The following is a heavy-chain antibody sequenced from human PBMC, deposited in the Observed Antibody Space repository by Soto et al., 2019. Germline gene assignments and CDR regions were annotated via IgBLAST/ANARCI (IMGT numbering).Heavy chain of an antibody. CDR1: GGSISSGGYS. V-gene: IGHV4-30-2*01. CDR3: ARSDGRY. CDR2: IYHSVST. J-gene: IGHJ4*02. Sequence: SETLSLTCAVSGGSISSGGYSWGWIRQPPGKGLEWIGYIYHSVSTYYNPSLKSRVTISVDRSKNQFSLRLSSVTAADTAVYYCARSDGRYWGQGTLVTVS.